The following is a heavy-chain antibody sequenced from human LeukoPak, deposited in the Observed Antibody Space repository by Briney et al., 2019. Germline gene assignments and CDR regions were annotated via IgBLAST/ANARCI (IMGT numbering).Heavy chain of an antibody. V-gene: IGHV3-21*01. Sequence: PGGSLRLSCAASGFTFSSYSMNWVRQAPGKGLEWVSSISSSSSYIYYADSVKGRFTFSRDNAKNSLYLQMNSLRAEDTAVYYCARGEYYYDSSGYYKLDYWGQGTLVTVSS. CDR3: ARGEYYYDSSGYYKLDY. CDR2: ISSSSSYI. CDR1: GFTFSSYS. D-gene: IGHD3-22*01. J-gene: IGHJ4*02.